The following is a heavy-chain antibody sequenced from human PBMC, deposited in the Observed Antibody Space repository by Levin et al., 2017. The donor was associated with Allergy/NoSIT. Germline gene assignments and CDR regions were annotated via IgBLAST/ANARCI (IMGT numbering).Heavy chain of an antibody. D-gene: IGHD2-8*01. CDR3: ARELYNFDY. V-gene: IGHV3-48*01. Sequence: PGGSLRLSCAAPGFTFSSYTMNWVRQAPGKGLEWVSYISSSSSTIYYADSVKGRFTISRDNAKSSLYLQMNSLRAEDTAVYYCARELYNFDYWGQGTLVTVSS. J-gene: IGHJ4*02. CDR2: ISSSSSTI. CDR1: GFTFSSYT.